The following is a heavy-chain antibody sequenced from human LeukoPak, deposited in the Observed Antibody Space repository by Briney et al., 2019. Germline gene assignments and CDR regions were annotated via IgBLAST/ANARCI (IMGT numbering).Heavy chain of an antibody. D-gene: IGHD5-24*01. CDR2: IYYSGST. Sequence: KSSETLSLTCTVSGGSISSYYWSWIRQPPGKGLEWIGYIYYSGSTNYNPSLKSRVTISVDTSKNQFSLKLSSVTAADTAVYYCARVRRDGYNYGADYWGQGTLVTVSS. V-gene: IGHV4-59*01. CDR1: GGSISSYY. CDR3: ARVRRDGYNYGADY. J-gene: IGHJ4*02.